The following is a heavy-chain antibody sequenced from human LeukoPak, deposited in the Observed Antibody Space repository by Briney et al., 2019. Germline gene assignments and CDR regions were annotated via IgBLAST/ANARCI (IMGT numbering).Heavy chain of an antibody. V-gene: IGHV1-58*02. CDR1: GFTFTSSA. CDR2: IVVGRGNT. D-gene: IGHD2-15*01. Sequence: SVKVSCKSSGFTFTSSAMQGVRQARGQRLEWIGWIVVGRGNTDYAQKFQERVTITRDMSTSTVYMEVSSLRSEDTAVYYCATDQSGGYFNDAFDIWGQGTMVTVSS. J-gene: IGHJ3*02. CDR3: ATDQSGGYFNDAFDI.